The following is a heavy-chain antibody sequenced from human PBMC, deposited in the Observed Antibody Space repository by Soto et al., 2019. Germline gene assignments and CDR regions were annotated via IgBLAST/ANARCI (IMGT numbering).Heavy chain of an antibody. CDR1: GFSLSTSGVG. CDR3: AHKGYGDYPLDY. J-gene: IGHJ4*02. D-gene: IGHD4-17*01. V-gene: IGHV2-5*02. Sequence: QITLKESGPTLVKPTQTLTLTCTFSGFSLSTSGVGVGWIRQPPGKALEWLAVIYWDDNKHYSPSLKSRLTITKDTSKTQVVLTMTNMDPVDTATYYCAHKGYGDYPLDYWGQGTLVTVSS. CDR2: IYWDDNK.